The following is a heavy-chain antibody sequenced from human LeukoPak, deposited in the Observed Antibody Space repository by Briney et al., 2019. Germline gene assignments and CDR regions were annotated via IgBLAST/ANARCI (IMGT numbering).Heavy chain of an antibody. J-gene: IGHJ3*02. CDR3: AKYCSSTSCRDAFDI. D-gene: IGHD2-2*01. CDR1: GFSFSSYA. Sequence: GGSLTLSCAASGFSFSSYAMSWVRQAPGKGLEWVAAISGSGGSTYYADSVKGRSTISRDNSKNTLYLQMNSLRAEDTAVYYCAKYCSSTSCRDAFDIWGQGTMVTVSS. CDR2: ISGSGGST. V-gene: IGHV3-23*01.